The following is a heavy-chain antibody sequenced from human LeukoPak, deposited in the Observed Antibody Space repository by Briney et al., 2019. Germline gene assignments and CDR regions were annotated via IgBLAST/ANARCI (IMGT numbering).Heavy chain of an antibody. CDR1: GGSISTYY. V-gene: IGHV4-59*08. CDR2: ISYSGNT. CDR3: ACLSSNGRRAFDI. J-gene: IGHJ3*02. D-gene: IGHD2-8*01. Sequence: SETLSLTCTVSGGSISTYYWTWLRQPPGKGLEWVGYISYSGNTNHNPSLKGRVTMSVDTSKSQFSLKLSSVTAADTAVYYCACLSSNGRRAFDIWGQGTMVTVSS.